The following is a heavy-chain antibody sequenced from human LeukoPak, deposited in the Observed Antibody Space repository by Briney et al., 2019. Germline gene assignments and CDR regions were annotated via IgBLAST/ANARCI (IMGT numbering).Heavy chain of an antibody. J-gene: IGHJ4*02. Sequence: SETLSLTCTVSGGSISSSSYYWGWIRQPPGKGLEWIGYIYYSGSTNYNPSLKSRVTISVDTSKNQFSLKLSSVTAADTAVYYCARAGELFPFDYWGQGTLVTVSS. CDR1: GGSISSSSYY. CDR3: ARAGELFPFDY. CDR2: IYYSGST. V-gene: IGHV4-61*05. D-gene: IGHD3-10*01.